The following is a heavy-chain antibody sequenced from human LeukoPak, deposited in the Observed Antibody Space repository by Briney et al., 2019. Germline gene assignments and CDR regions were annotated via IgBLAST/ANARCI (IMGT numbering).Heavy chain of an antibody. CDR1: GGSISSYY. CDR2: IYTSGST. J-gene: IGHJ4*02. CDR3: ARHKVPSSGTFDY. V-gene: IGHV4-4*09. D-gene: IGHD3-22*01. Sequence: PSETLSLTCTVSGGSISSYYWSWIRQPPGKGLEWIGYIYTSGSTNYNPSLKSRVTISVDTSKNQFSLRLSSVTAADTAVYYCARHKVPSSGTFDYWGQGTLVTVSS.